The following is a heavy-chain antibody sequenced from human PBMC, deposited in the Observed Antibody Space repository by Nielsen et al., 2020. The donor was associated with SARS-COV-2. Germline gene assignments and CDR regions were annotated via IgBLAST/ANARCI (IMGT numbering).Heavy chain of an antibody. CDR1: GYTFTSYA. CDR2: IIPIFGTA. D-gene: IGHD6-6*01. J-gene: IGHJ4*02. V-gene: IGHV1-69*06. Sequence: SVKVSCKASGYTFTSYAISWVRQAPGQGLEWMGGIIPIFGTANYAQKFQGRVTITADKSTSTAYMELSSLRSEDTAVYYCARQPQDSSLNFDYWGQGTLVTVSS. CDR3: ARQPQDSSLNFDY.